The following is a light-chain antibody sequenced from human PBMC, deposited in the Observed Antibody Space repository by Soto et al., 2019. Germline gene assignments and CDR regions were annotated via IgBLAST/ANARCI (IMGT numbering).Light chain of an antibody. V-gene: IGKV1-17*03. J-gene: IGKJ2*01. Sequence: DIQMTQSPSAMSASVGDRVTITCRASQGISDYLAWFQQKPGKVPKRLIYAASSLQSGVPSRFRGSGSGTEFTLPSGSLLVEDCATYYCLQQCRYPTTFGQVTKLEIK. CDR1: QGISDY. CDR3: LQQCRYPTT. CDR2: AAS.